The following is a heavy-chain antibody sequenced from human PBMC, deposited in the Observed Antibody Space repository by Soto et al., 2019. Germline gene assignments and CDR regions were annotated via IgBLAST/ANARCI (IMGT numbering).Heavy chain of an antibody. CDR1: GFSFDEYA. V-gene: IGHV3-9*01. CDR3: AKGFCSSTRCLTYSYMDV. Sequence: EVQLVESGGGWVQPGRSLRLSCAASGFSFDEYAMHWVRQAPGKGLEWVSGVSWNSGTMGYGDSVRGRFAISRDNAKNSLYLQMNSLTTEDTALYYCAKGFCSSTRCLTYSYMDVWGKGTTVTVSS. D-gene: IGHD2-2*01. J-gene: IGHJ6*03. CDR2: VSWNSGTM.